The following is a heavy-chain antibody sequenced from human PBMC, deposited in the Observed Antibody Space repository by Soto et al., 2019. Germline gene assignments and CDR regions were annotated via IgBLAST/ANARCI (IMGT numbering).Heavy chain of an antibody. J-gene: IGHJ6*02. Sequence: XSVKVSFNASGYTFTTYGISLVRHTPGEGLEWLGWINTHNGNTNYAQNLQGRVFMTADTSTNTAYMELRSLRSDDTAIYFCTREGSAPYYYYAMDAWGQGTTVTVSS. V-gene: IGHV1-18*01. CDR2: INTHNGNT. CDR3: TREGSAPYYYYAMDA. CDR1: GYTFTTYG. D-gene: IGHD3-10*01.